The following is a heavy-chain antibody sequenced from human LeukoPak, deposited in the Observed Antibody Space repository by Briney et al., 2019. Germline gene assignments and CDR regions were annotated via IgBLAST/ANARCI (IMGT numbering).Heavy chain of an antibody. J-gene: IGHJ4*02. CDR1: GFTFRNYV. CDR3: ARFRTWGDKAFDY. Sequence: GGSLRLSCAASGFTFRNYVIHWVRQAPGKGLEWVSYIGTTSGAIYYADSVKGRFTISRDSAKNSLYLRMNSLRAEDTAVYYCARFRTWGDKAFDYWGQGTLVTVSS. V-gene: IGHV3-48*01. CDR2: IGTTSGAI. D-gene: IGHD2-21*02.